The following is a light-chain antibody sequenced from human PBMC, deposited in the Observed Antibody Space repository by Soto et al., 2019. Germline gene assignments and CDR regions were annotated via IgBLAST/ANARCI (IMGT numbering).Light chain of an antibody. J-gene: IGKJ1*01. CDR2: AAS. CDR1: QSISHF. V-gene: IGKV1-5*01. CDR3: QQYNSYWT. Sequence: DIHSIQNPYTLSATVGDRVTITCRASQSISHFLAWYQQKPGKAPKLLIYAASSLQSGVPSRFSGSGSGTEFTLTISSLQPDDFATYYCQQYNSYWTFGQGTKVDIK.